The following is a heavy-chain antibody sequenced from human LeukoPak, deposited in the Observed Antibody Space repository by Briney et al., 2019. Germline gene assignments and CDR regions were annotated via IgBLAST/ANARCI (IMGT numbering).Heavy chain of an antibody. CDR3: ARDRPLRGSYLGFDY. Sequence: ASVKVSCKASGYTFTSYEINWVRQAPGQGLEWMGIINPSGGSTSYAQKFQGRVTMTRDTSTSTVYMDLISLRSEDTAVYYCARDRPLRGSYLGFDYWGQGPRVTVSS. J-gene: IGHJ4*02. CDR2: INPSGGST. CDR1: GYTFTSYE. V-gene: IGHV1-46*01. D-gene: IGHD1-26*01.